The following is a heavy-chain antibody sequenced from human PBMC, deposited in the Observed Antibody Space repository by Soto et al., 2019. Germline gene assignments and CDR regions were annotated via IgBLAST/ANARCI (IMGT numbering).Heavy chain of an antibody. Sequence: SGPTLVNPTQTLTLTCTFSGFPLTTSGVGVGWIRQPPGKALEWLAFIYWDDDKRYSPSLKARLTITKDTSKNQVVLTMANMDPVDTATYYCAHSYCITTDRQNWFDPWRQGTLVTVSS. D-gene: IGHD3-10*01. CDR1: GFPLTTSGVG. CDR3: AHSYCITTDRQNWFDP. J-gene: IGHJ5*02. V-gene: IGHV2-5*02. CDR2: IYWDDDK.